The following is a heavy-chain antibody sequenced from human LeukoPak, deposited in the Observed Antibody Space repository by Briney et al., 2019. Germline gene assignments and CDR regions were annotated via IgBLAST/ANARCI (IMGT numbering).Heavy chain of an antibody. V-gene: IGHV3-48*03. Sequence: SGGSLRLSCAASGFTFSTYEMNWVRQAPGKGLEWVSYISSTGSNIYYADSVKGRFTISRDNAKNSLYLLMNSLITEETAVYYCAATYYYDGSGDYWGQGTLVTVSS. D-gene: IGHD3-22*01. CDR1: GFTFSTYE. CDR2: ISSTGSNI. CDR3: AATYYYDGSGDY. J-gene: IGHJ4*02.